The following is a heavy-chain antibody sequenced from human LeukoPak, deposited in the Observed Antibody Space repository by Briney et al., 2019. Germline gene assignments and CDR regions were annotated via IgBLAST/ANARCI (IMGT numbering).Heavy chain of an antibody. CDR1: GYTFTSYD. D-gene: IGHD1-7*01. Sequence: ASVTVSCKASGYTFTSYDINWVRQATGQGLEWMGWMNPNSGNTGYAQKFQGRVTITRNTPISTAYMELSSLRSEDTAVYYCARRVTGTGSFDIWGQGTMVTVSS. J-gene: IGHJ3*02. CDR3: ARRVTGTGSFDI. V-gene: IGHV1-8*03. CDR2: MNPNSGNT.